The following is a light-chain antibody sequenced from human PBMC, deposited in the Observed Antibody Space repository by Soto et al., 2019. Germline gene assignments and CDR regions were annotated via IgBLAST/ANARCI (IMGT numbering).Light chain of an antibody. CDR1: SSDVGGYNY. J-gene: IGLJ1*01. Sequence: QSVLTQPASVSGAPGQSITISCTGTSSDVGGYNYVSWLQQHPGKVPKLIIYDVSSRPSGVSDRFSGSKSGNTASLTISGLQAEDVADYYCTSYTSSNTHVFGGGTKFTVL. CDR2: DVS. V-gene: IGLV2-14*01. CDR3: TSYTSSNTHV.